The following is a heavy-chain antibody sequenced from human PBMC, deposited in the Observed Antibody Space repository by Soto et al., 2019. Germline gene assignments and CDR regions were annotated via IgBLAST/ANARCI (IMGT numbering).Heavy chain of an antibody. CDR3: AHVLVVVYNYGMDF. Sequence: QITLKESGPTLVKPTQTLTLTCTFSGFSLSTSGVGVGWIRQPPGKALEWLALIYGDDDKRYSPSLTSRPTSTKDTFKNQVVITMTNMDPVDTATYYCAHVLVVVYNYGMDFWGQGTTVTVSS. J-gene: IGHJ6*02. CDR1: GFSLSTSGVG. CDR2: IYGDDDK. D-gene: IGHD2-15*01. V-gene: IGHV2-5*02.